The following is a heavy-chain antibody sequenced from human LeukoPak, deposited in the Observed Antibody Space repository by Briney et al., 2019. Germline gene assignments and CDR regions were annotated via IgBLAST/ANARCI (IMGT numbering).Heavy chain of an antibody. D-gene: IGHD6-13*01. CDR3: ARIGYSSSSLDY. CDR2: ISGSGGST. J-gene: IGHJ4*02. CDR1: GFTFSSYA. Sequence: PGGSLRLSCAASGFTFSSYAMSWVRQAPGKGLEWVSAISGSGGSTYYADSVKGRFTVSRDNSKNTLYLQMNSLRPEDTAVYYCARIGYSSSSLDYWGQGTLVTVSS. V-gene: IGHV3-23*01.